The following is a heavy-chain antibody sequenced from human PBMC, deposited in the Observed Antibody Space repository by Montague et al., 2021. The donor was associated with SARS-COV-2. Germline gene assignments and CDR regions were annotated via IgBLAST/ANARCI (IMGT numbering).Heavy chain of an antibody. D-gene: IGHD1-26*01. V-gene: IGHV4-59*01. CDR3: ARDIGSDGVMDV. J-gene: IGHJ6*02. Sequence: SETLSLTCTVSGGSINSNYWSWIRQPPGKGLEWIGNVFYSGSTNYNPSHKSRVTISVDTSKNQFSLKVSSVTAADTAVYFCARDIGSDGVMDVWGQGTTVSVSS. CDR2: VFYSGST. CDR1: GGSINSNY.